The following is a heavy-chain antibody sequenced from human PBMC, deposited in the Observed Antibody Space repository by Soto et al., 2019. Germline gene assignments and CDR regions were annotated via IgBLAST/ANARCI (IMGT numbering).Heavy chain of an antibody. CDR2: IIPLVGTA. V-gene: IGHV1-69*01. CDR3: AREGDTAMVTIDY. D-gene: IGHD5-18*01. CDR1: GGMFSSYA. J-gene: IGHJ4*02. Sequence: QVQLVQSGAEVKKPGSSVMVSCKASGGMFSSYAVSWVRQAPGQGLEWMGGIIPLVGTASYAQKFQGRVTITADASTSTAYMELSSLRSEDTAVYYCAREGDTAMVTIDYWGQGTLVTVSS.